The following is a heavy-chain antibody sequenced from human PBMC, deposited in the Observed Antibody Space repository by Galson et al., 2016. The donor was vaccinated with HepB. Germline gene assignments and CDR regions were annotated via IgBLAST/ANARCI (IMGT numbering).Heavy chain of an antibody. CDR3: AREMHVAAAAAFDF. J-gene: IGHJ4*02. Sequence: SLRLSCAGSGFTFSNYAMTWVRQSPGKGLEWVSSITGSGAGTSYADSAKGRFTVSRDNSKNTLFLQMNSLKVEDTAVYYCAREMHVAAAAAFDFWGRGTLVTVSS. CDR1: GFTFSNYA. V-gene: IGHV3-23*01. CDR2: ITGSGAGT. D-gene: IGHD6-13*01.